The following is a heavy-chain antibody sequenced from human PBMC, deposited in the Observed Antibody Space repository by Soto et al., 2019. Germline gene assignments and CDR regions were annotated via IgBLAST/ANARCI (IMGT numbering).Heavy chain of an antibody. CDR3: ATDEYFGSEIDFYYYAMDV. V-gene: IGHV4-31*03. Sequence: SEPLSLTCTVSGASISIGGYFWSWIRQHPGKGLEWIGHIYYNGSTYYNPSLKSRLTISVDTSKNEFSLRLTSVTAADTAVYFCATDEYFGSEIDFYYYAMDVWGQGTTVTVSS. CDR1: GASISIGGYF. J-gene: IGHJ6*02. CDR2: IYYNGST. D-gene: IGHD3-10*01.